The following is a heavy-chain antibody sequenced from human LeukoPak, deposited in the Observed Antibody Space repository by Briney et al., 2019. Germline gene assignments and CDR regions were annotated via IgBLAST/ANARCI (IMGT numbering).Heavy chain of an antibody. CDR1: GYTFTSRY. CDR2: ITPLNANT. J-gene: IGHJ4*02. V-gene: IGHV1-45*02. Sequence: SVKVSCKAPGYTFTSRYLHWVRQAPGKALEWMGWITPLNANTKYAQKFQGRVTITRDRSRNTVYMEMTSLRSEDTAMYFCARGDDGGLDYWGQGTLVTVSS. CDR3: ARGDDGGLDY. D-gene: IGHD1-1*01.